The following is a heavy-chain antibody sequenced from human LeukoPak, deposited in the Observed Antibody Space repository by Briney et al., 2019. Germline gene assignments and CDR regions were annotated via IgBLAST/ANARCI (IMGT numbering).Heavy chain of an antibody. J-gene: IGHJ6*03. D-gene: IGHD2-15*01. CDR3: ARGPNCLQCSGGSCYCYYYYMDV. CDR2: INHSGST. V-gene: IGHV4-34*01. CDR1: GGSFSGYY. Sequence: KASETLPLTCAVYGGSFSGYYWNWIRQAPGKGLEWVGEINHSGSTNYNPSLKSRVTMAVDTSKNQFSLKLSSVTAADTAVYYCARGPNCLQCSGGSCYCYYYYMDVWGKGTTVTVSS.